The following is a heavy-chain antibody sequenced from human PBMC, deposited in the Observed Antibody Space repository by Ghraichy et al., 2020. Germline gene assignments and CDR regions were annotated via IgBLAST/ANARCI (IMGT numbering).Heavy chain of an antibody. CDR2: IYSGGST. J-gene: IGHJ5*02. CDR3: ARGGGDNWFDP. V-gene: IGHV3-53*01. D-gene: IGHD3-16*01. CDR1: GFTVSSNH. Sequence: GGSLRLSCAASGFTVSSNHMSWVRQAPGKGLEWVSVIYSGGSTYYADSVKGLFTISRDNSKNTLYLQMNSLRAEDTALYYCARGGGDNWFDPWGQGTLVTVSS.